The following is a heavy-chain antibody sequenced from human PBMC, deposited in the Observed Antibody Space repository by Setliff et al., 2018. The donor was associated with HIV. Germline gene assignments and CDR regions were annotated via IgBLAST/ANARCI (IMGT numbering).Heavy chain of an antibody. J-gene: IGHJ3*02. D-gene: IGHD1-26*01. CDR3: ARGIRSYSTSPRGVDI. V-gene: IGHV3-48*01. Sequence: GGSLRLSCAASGFTFSSYNMNWVRQAPGKGLEWVSYISSSSSTIYYADSVKGRFTISRDNAKNSLYLQMNSLRAEDTAVYYCARGIRSYSTSPRGVDIWGQGTLVTV. CDR2: ISSSSSTI. CDR1: GFTFSSYN.